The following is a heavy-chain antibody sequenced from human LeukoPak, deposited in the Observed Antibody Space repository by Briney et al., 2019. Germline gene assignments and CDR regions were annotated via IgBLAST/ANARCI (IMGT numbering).Heavy chain of an antibody. CDR3: ARRQQLVQDY. CDR2: ISSSSSTI. CDR1: GFTFSSYS. V-gene: IGHV3-48*01. D-gene: IGHD6-13*01. J-gene: IGHJ4*02. Sequence: GGSLRLSCAASGFTFSSYSMNWVRQAPGKGLEWVSYISSSSSTIYYADSVKGRFTISRDNAKNSLYPQMNSLRAEDTAVYYCARRQQLVQDYWGQGTLVTVSS.